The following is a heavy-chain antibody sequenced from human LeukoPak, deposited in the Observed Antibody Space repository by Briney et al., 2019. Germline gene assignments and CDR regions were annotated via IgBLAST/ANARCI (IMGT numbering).Heavy chain of an antibody. J-gene: IGHJ6*03. Sequence: VASVKVSCKASGGTFSSYAISWVRQAPGQGLEWMGGIIPIFGTANYAQKFQGRVTITADESTSTAYMELSSLRSEDTAVYYCARGGPLRGYSGYEAYYYYYMDVWGKGTTVTVSS. CDR1: GGTFSSYA. V-gene: IGHV1-69*13. CDR3: ARGGPLRGYSGYEAYYYYYMDV. CDR2: IIPIFGTA. D-gene: IGHD5-12*01.